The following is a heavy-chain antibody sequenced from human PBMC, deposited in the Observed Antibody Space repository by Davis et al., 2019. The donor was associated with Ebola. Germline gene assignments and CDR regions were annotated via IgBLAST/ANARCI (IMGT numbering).Heavy chain of an antibody. CDR3: AKDFRQQLADMYGMDV. D-gene: IGHD6-13*01. CDR2: ISGSGGST. J-gene: IGHJ6*04. V-gene: IGHV3-23*01. Sequence: GESLKISCAASGFTFSSYAMSWVRQAPGKGLEWVSAISGSGGSTYYADSVKGRFTISRDNSKNTLYLQMNSLRAEDTAVYYCAKDFRQQLADMYGMDVWGKGTTVTVSS. CDR1: GFTFSSYA.